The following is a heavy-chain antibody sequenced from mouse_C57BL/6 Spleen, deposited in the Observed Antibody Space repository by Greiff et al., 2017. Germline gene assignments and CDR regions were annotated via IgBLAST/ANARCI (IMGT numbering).Heavy chain of an antibody. CDR2: IYWDDDK. Sequence: QVTLKESGPGILQSSQTLSLTCSFSGFSLSTSGMGVSWIRQPSGKGLEWLAHIYWDDDKRYNPSLKSRLTISKDTSRNQVFLKITSVDTADTATYYCARNEGHDYDVGFAYWGQGTLVTVSA. D-gene: IGHD2-4*01. CDR3: ARNEGHDYDVGFAY. J-gene: IGHJ3*01. V-gene: IGHV8-12*01. CDR1: GFSLSTSGMG.